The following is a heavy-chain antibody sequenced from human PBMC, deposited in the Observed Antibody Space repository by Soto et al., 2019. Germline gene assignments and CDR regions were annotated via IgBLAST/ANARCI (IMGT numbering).Heavy chain of an antibody. Sequence: QVQLVQSGAEVKKPGSSVKVSCKASGGTFSSYSINWVRQAPGQGLEWMGEIIPIFGTANYAQKFQGRVTITADESTSTAYMYLSSLRSEYTAVYYCARDGGRHSGGIDYWGQGTLVTVSS. J-gene: IGHJ4*02. CDR3: ARDGGRHSGGIDY. D-gene: IGHD1-26*01. CDR1: GGTFSSYS. CDR2: IIPIFGTA. V-gene: IGHV1-69*01.